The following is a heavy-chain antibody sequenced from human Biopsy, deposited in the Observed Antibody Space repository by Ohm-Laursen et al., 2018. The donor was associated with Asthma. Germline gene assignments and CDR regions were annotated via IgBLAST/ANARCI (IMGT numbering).Heavy chain of an antibody. D-gene: IGHD5-12*01. CDR3: ARGYSGSDRIVYYYSGLEV. V-gene: IGHV1-3*01. J-gene: IGHJ6*02. CDR1: GYTFINYA. CDR2: INAGNGNT. Sequence: SVKVSCKASGYTFINYAIHWVRQAPGQRLEWMGWINAGNGNTKYSQKFQGRVTISRDTSASTAYMDLSSLRSEDTAVYYCARGYSGSDRIVYYYSGLEVWGQGTTVTVSS.